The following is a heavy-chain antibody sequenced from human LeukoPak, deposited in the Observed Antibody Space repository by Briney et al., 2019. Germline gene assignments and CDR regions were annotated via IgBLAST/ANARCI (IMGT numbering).Heavy chain of an antibody. Sequence: PGGSLRLSCAASGFTFSSYGMHWVRQAPGKGLEWVAVISYDGSNKYYADSVKGRFTISRDNSKNTLYLQMNSLRAEDTAVYYCAIVRGRLGELSLYHRGYNYYYYYGMDVWGQGTTVTVSS. D-gene: IGHD3-16*02. J-gene: IGHJ6*02. CDR1: GFTFSSYG. CDR2: ISYDGSNK. V-gene: IGHV3-30*03. CDR3: AIVRGRLGELSLYHRGYNYYYYYGMDV.